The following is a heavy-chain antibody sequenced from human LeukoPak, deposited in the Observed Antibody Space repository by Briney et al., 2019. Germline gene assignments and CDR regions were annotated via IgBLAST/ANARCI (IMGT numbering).Heavy chain of an antibody. D-gene: IGHD6-19*01. V-gene: IGHV3-21*01. Sequence: GGPLRLSCAASGFTFRNFAMNWVRQAPGKGLQWVSSISSSSSYIYHADSVKGRFTISRDNANNSLYLQMNSLRAEDTAVYYCARGPRVAVAGNFDYWGQGTLVTVSS. CDR1: GFTFRNFA. CDR2: ISSSSSYI. CDR3: ARGPRVAVAGNFDY. J-gene: IGHJ4*02.